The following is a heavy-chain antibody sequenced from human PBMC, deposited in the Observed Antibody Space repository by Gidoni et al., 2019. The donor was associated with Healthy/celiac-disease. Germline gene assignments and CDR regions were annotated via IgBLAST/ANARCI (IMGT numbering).Heavy chain of an antibody. CDR1: GFTFSSYA. J-gene: IGHJ3*02. V-gene: IGHV3-64*02. Sequence: EVQLVESGEGLVQPGGSLGLSCAAAGFTFSSYAMHWVHQAPGKGLEYVSAISSNGGSTYYADSVKGRFTISRDNSKNTRYLQMGSLRAEDMAVYYCARGLSGSLDDAFDIWGQGTMVTVSS. CDR3: ARGLSGSLDDAFDI. CDR2: ISSNGGST. D-gene: IGHD1-26*01.